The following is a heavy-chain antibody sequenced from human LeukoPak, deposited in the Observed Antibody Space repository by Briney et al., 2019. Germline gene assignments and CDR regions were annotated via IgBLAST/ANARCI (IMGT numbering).Heavy chain of an antibody. J-gene: IGHJ3*02. Sequence: SVKVSCKASGFTFTSSAMQWVRQARGQRLEWIGWIVVGSGNTNYAQKFQERVTITRDMSTSTAHMELSSLRSEDTAVYYCAADSQYDFWSGPMTENAFDIWGQGTMVTVSS. CDR1: GFTFTSSA. V-gene: IGHV1-58*02. CDR3: AADSQYDFWSGPMTENAFDI. CDR2: IVVGSGNT. D-gene: IGHD3-3*01.